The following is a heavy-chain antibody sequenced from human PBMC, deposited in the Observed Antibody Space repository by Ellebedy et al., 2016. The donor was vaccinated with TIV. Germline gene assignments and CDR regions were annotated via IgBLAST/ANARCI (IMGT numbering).Heavy chain of an antibody. Sequence: ASVKVSXXASGYTFTGYYMHWVRQAPGQGLEWMGWINPNSGGTNYAQKFQGRVTMTRDTSISTAYMELSRLRSDDTAVYYCVRTVRGRYYFDYWGQGTLVTVSS. J-gene: IGHJ4*02. V-gene: IGHV1-2*02. CDR3: VRTVRGRYYFDY. CDR2: INPNSGGT. CDR1: GYTFTGYY. D-gene: IGHD4-11*01.